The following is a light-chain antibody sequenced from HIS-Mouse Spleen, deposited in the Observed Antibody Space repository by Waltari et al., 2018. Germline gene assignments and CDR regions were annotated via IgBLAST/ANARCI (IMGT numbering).Light chain of an antibody. CDR3: CSYAGSYTGV. CDR1: SSDVGGFNY. V-gene: IGLV2-11*01. CDR2: DVR. Sequence: QSALTQPRSVSGSPGQSVTISCTGTSSDVGGFNYVSWYQQHPGKAPKLMVYDVRTRHSGVPDRFSGSKSGNTASLTISGLQADDEADYYCCSYAGSYTGVFGTGTKVTVL. J-gene: IGLJ1*01.